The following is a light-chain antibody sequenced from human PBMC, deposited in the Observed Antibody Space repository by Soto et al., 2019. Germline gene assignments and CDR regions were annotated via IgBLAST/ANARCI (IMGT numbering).Light chain of an antibody. CDR3: CSYAGSPRDV. CDR2: DVS. CDR1: SSDVGGYNY. Sequence: QSVLTQPRSVSGSPGQSVTISCTGTSSDVGGYNYVSWYQQHPGKAPKVMIYDVSERPSGVPDRFSGSKSGNTASLTISGLQAEDEADYYCCSYAGSPRDVLGAGTKLTV. V-gene: IGLV2-11*01. J-gene: IGLJ1*01.